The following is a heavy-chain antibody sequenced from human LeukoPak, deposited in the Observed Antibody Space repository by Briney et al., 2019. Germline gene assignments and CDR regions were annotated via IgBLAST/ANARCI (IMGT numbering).Heavy chain of an antibody. CDR2: INPSGGST. Sequence: GASVKVSCKASGYTFTSYYMHWVRQAPGQGLEWMGIINPSGGSTSYAQKFQGRVTMTRDTSTSTVYMELSSLRSEDTAVYYCARHGSGYSGYDGITIDYWGQGTLVTVSS. CDR1: GYTFTSYY. D-gene: IGHD5-12*01. CDR3: ARHGSGYSGYDGITIDY. V-gene: IGHV1-46*01. J-gene: IGHJ4*02.